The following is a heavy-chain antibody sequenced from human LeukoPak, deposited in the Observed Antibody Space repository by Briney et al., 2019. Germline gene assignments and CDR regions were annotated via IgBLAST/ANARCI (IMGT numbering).Heavy chain of an antibody. D-gene: IGHD6-13*01. CDR3: AKDGSSSRWYVFDF. Sequence: GGSLRLSCAASGFTFSTYGMHWVRQAPGKGLEWVAVISYDGSDKYYADSVKGRFTISRDNSKNTVYLQMNSLRAEDTAVYYCAKDGSSSRWYVFDFWGQGTLVTVSS. V-gene: IGHV3-30*18. J-gene: IGHJ4*02. CDR2: ISYDGSDK. CDR1: GFTFSTYG.